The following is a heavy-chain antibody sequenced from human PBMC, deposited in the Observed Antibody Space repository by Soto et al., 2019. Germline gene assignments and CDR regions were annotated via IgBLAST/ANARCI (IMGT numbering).Heavy chain of an antibody. Sequence: PSETLSLTCTVSGGSFNADWWTWIRQPPGKGLEWIGYISYSGSTDYNPSLRGRVTISLDTSKNQFSLTLNFLTAADTAVYYCARHPTAALRQRALDYWGQGTLVTVSS. CDR3: ARHPTAALRQRALDY. V-gene: IGHV4-59*08. CDR1: GGSFNADW. D-gene: IGHD6-13*01. CDR2: ISYSGST. J-gene: IGHJ4*01.